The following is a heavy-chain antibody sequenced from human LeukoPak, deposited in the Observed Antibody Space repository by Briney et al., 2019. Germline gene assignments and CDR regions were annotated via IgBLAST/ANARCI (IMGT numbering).Heavy chain of an antibody. CDR2: ISNTGRAT. CDR3: AHQVPPNDEFFDH. CDR1: GFTFSSYS. J-gene: IGHJ5*02. V-gene: IGHV3-23*01. Sequence: GESLRLSCVASGFTFSSYSMHWVRQAPGEGLEWLSGISNTGRATDYADSIKGRFTISRDNSKNTVFLQMNSLRAEDTAEYFCAHQVPPNDEFFDHWGQGTLVTVYS.